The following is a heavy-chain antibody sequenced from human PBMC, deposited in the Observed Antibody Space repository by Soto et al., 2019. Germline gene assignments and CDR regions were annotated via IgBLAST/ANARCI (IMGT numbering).Heavy chain of an antibody. CDR2: ISAYNGNT. Sequence: ASVKVSCKASGYTFTSYGISWVRQAPGQGLEWMGWISAYNGNTNYAQKLQGRVTMTTDTSTSTAYMELRSLRSDDTAVYYCARDLGYYYDSSEDYWGQGTLVTVSS. D-gene: IGHD3-22*01. CDR1: GYTFTSYG. V-gene: IGHV1-18*01. J-gene: IGHJ4*02. CDR3: ARDLGYYYDSSEDY.